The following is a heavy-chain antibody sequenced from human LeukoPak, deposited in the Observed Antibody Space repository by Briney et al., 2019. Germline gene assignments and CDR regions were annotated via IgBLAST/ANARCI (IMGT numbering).Heavy chain of an antibody. V-gene: IGHV3-7*01. CDR1: GFTFSTSW. CDR3: AREYSTLDY. Sequence: GGSLRLSCVASGFTFSTSWMTWVRQAPGMGLERVANIKADGSGKYYVDSVKGRFTISRDNAKNSLYLQMNSLRAEDTAVYYCAREYSTLDYWGQGTLVTVSS. J-gene: IGHJ4*02. CDR2: IKADGSGK. D-gene: IGHD4-11*01.